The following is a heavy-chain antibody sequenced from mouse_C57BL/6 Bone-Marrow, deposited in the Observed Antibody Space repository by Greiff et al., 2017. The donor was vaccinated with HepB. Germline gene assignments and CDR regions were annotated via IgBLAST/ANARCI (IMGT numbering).Heavy chain of an antibody. CDR1: GFTFSNYW. CDR3: TGPITTGYAMDY. V-gene: IGHV6-3*01. CDR2: IRLKSDNYAT. J-gene: IGHJ4*01. D-gene: IGHD1-1*01. Sequence: EVKLMESGGGLVQPGGSMKLSCVASGFTFSNYWMNWVRQSPEKGLEWVAQIRLKSDNYATHYAESVKGRFTISRDDSKSSVYLQMNNLRAEDTGIYYCTGPITTGYAMDYWGQGTSVTVSS.